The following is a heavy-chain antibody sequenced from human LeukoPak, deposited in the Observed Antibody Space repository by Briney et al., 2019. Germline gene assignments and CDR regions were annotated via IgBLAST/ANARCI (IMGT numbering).Heavy chain of an antibody. J-gene: IGHJ6*02. CDR2: IKQDGSEK. CDR3: ARVAGRSSTSRYYYYGMDV. V-gene: IGHV3-7*05. Sequence: GRSLRLSCAASGFTFSSYWMSWVRQAPGKGLEWVPNIKQDGSEKYYVDSVKGRFTISRDNAKNSLYLQMNSLRAEDTAVYYCARVAGRSSTSRYYYYGMDVWGQGTTVTVSS. CDR1: GFTFSSYW. D-gene: IGHD2-2*01.